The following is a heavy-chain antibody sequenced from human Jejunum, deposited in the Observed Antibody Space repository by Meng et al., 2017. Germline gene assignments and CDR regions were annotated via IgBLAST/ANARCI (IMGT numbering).Heavy chain of an antibody. V-gene: IGHV4-31*03. CDR1: GGSMSHSDYY. Sequence: QVQLQESGPGLVKPSQTLSLTCTVSGGSMSHSDYYWTWIRHHPGKGLEWIGYVYYSGTTYYNPSLKSRVIISVDTPKNQFSLKLSSVTAADTAVYYCARQRIWFGELFWFDPWGQGTLVTVSP. CDR3: ARQRIWFGELFWFDP. J-gene: IGHJ5*02. CDR2: VYYSGTT. D-gene: IGHD3-10*01.